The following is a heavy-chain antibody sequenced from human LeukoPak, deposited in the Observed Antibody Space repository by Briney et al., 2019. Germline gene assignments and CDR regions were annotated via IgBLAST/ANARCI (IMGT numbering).Heavy chain of an antibody. CDR1: GYTFTGYY. V-gene: IGHV1-2*02. Sequence: GASVKVSCTASGYTFTGYYMHWVRQAPGQGLEWMGWINPNSGGTNYAQKFQGRVTMTRDTSISTAYMELSRLRSDDTAVYYCARDRVYCSSTSCSAETDGMDVWGQGTTVTVSS. D-gene: IGHD2-2*01. CDR3: ARDRVYCSSTSCSAETDGMDV. J-gene: IGHJ6*02. CDR2: INPNSGGT.